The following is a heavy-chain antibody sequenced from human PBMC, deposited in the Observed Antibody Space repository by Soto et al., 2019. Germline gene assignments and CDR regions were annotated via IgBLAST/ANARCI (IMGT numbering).Heavy chain of an antibody. CDR2: IKSTPDGGTT. V-gene: IGHV3-15*01. CDR3: STDYPYGSGYAY. CDR1: GFTFSHAW. J-gene: IGHJ4*02. Sequence: EVQLVESGGGLVKPGDSLRLSCAASGFTFSHAWMSWVRQAPGKGLEWVGRIKSTPDGGTTEYAAPVKGRFTISKDDSKNTLYLQMNSLTTADTAVYFCSTDYPYGSGYAYWGQGTLVTVSS. D-gene: IGHD3-10*01.